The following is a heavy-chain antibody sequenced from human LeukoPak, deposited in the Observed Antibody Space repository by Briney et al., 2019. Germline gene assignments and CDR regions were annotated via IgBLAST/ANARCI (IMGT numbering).Heavy chain of an antibody. J-gene: IGHJ4*02. CDR3: AKDRTRSRYYGSGSPDY. Sequence: PGGSLRLSCAVSGFTVSSNYMSWVRQAPGKGLEWVSVIYSGGSTYYSDSVKGRFTISRDNSKNTLYLQMNSLRAEDTAVYYCAKDRTRSRYYGSGSPDYWGQGTLVTVSS. CDR2: IYSGGST. CDR1: GFTVSSNY. V-gene: IGHV3-53*05. D-gene: IGHD3-10*01.